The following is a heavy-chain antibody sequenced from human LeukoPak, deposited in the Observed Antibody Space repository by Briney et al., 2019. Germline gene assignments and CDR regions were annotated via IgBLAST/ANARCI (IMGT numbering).Heavy chain of an antibody. Sequence: VVLRRLFYAACGCSLRRDWRHWVRQAPWKGLVWVSRINGDGSTTTYADSVKGRFTISRDNAKNTLYLQLNSLRAEDTAVYYCARSDNGFDIWGQGTMVTVSS. CDR2: INGDGSTT. V-gene: IGHV3-74*01. CDR3: ARSDNGFDI. J-gene: IGHJ3*02. CDR1: GCSLRRDW. D-gene: IGHD5-12*01.